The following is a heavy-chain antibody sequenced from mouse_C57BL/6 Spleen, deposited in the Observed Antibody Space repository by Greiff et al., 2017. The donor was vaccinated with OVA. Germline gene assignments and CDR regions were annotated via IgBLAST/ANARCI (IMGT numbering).Heavy chain of an antibody. CDR3: AREWLRAHFDV. V-gene: IGHV1-50*01. CDR2: IDPSDSYT. Sequence: QVQLQQPGAELVKPGASVKLSCKASGYTFTSYWMQWVKQRPGQGLEWIGEIDPSDSYTNYNQKFKGKATLTVDTSSSTAYMQLSSLPSEDSAVYYCAREWLRAHFDVWGTGTTVTVSS. CDR1: GYTFTSYW. J-gene: IGHJ1*03. D-gene: IGHD1-1*01.